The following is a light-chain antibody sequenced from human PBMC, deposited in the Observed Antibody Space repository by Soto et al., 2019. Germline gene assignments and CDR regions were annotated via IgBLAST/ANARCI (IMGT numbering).Light chain of an antibody. V-gene: IGLV2-14*01. J-gene: IGLJ1*01. CDR3: SSYTSSSTLWV. Sequence: QSALNQPASVSGSPGQSITISCTGTSSDVGGYNYVSWYQQHPGKAPKLMIYDVSNRPSGVSNRFSGSKSGNTASLTISGLQAEDEADYYCSSYTSSSTLWVFGTGTKVTVL. CDR1: SSDVGGYNY. CDR2: DVS.